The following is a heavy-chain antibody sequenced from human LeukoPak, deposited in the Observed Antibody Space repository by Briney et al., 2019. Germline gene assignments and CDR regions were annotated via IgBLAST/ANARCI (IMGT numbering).Heavy chain of an antibody. Sequence: SVKVSCKAFGGTFSSYAISWVRQAPGQGLEWMGRIIPILGIANYAQKFQGRVTITADKSTSTAYMELSSLRSEDTAVYYCAEYSSRVSALDIWGQGTMVTVSS. CDR3: AEYSSRVSALDI. CDR1: GGTFSSYA. V-gene: IGHV1-69*04. CDR2: IIPILGIA. D-gene: IGHD6-13*01. J-gene: IGHJ3*02.